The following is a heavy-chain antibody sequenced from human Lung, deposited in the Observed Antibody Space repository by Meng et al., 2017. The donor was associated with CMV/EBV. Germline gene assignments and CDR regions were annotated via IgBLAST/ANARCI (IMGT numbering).Heavy chain of an antibody. Sequence: SETLSLXCTVSGGSVSTGGYYWTWIRQPPGKGLEWIGYIYYTGDTHYKSSLRSRLAISLDASKNQVSLKLNSVTAADTAVYYCARDLLGSSSWSYDAFDIWGQGXTVXVSS. CDR1: GGSVSTGGYY. J-gene: IGHJ3*02. CDR2: IYYTGDT. CDR3: ARDLLGSSSWSYDAFDI. D-gene: IGHD6-13*01. V-gene: IGHV4-61*08.